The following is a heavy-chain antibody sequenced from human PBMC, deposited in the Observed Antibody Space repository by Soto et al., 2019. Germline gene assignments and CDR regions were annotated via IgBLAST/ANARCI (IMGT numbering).Heavy chain of an antibody. Sequence: QVQLVQSGAEVKKPGSSVKVSCKASGGTFNNFAINWVRLAPGQGLEWMGGIIPIFDSPNYAQKFKDRVTITADKSTTTAYMELSSLTSDDTAIYYCARGIYCRGIGCYGGYYSYYDMDVWGQGTTVSVSS. J-gene: IGHJ6*02. D-gene: IGHD2-15*01. V-gene: IGHV1-69*06. CDR1: GGTFNNFA. CDR2: IIPIFDSP. CDR3: ARGIYCRGIGCYGGYYSYYDMDV.